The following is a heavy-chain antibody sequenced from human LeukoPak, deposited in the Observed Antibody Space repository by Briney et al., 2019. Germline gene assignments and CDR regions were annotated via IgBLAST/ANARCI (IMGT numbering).Heavy chain of an antibody. CDR1: GGSISSYY. V-gene: IGHV4-4*07. CDR2: IYTSGST. D-gene: IGHD1-26*01. CDR3: ARDRTPQHQWGESWFDP. J-gene: IGHJ5*02. Sequence: PSETLSLTCTVSGGSISSYYWSWIRQPAGKGLEWIGRIYTSGSTNYNPSLKSRVTMSVDTSKNQFSLKLSSVTAADTAVYYCARDRTPQHQWGESWFDPWGQGTLVTVSS.